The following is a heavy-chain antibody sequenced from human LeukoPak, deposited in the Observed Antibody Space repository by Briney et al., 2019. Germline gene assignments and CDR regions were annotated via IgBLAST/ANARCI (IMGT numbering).Heavy chain of an antibody. D-gene: IGHD4-23*01. Sequence: KPSETLSLTCTVSGGSISSYYWSWIRQPPGKGLEWIGYIYYSGSTYYNPSLKSRVTISVDTSKNQFSLKLSSVTAADTAVYYCARDYGKGGNPGFDYWGQGTLVTVSS. J-gene: IGHJ4*02. CDR2: IYYSGST. V-gene: IGHV4-30-4*08. CDR3: ARDYGKGGNPGFDY. CDR1: GGSISSYY.